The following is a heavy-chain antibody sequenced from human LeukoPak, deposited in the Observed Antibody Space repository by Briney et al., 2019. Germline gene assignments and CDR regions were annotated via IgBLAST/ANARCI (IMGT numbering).Heavy chain of an antibody. J-gene: IGHJ4*02. CDR3: SRSLDY. Sequence: GGSLRLSCAASGFPFTDYWMDWVRQAPGKGVEWVANINQDGRIQYYADSVRGRFIISRNNAKNSLYLQMYSLRAEDTAIYFCSRSLDYLGQGALVTVSS. V-gene: IGHV3-7*01. CDR2: INQDGRIQ. CDR1: GFPFTDYW.